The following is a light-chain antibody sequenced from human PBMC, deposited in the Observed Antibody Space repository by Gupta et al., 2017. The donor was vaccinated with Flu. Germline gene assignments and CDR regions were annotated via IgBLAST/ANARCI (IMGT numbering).Light chain of an antibody. CDR3: TSYTLSTTHV. CDR2: EVT. J-gene: IGLJ3*02. CDR1: SSDIGGIYNY. V-gene: IGLV2-14*01. Sequence: QSALTQPASVFGSPGQSITISCTGTSSDIGGIYNYVSWYQQHPGKAPKLIIYEVTNRPSGVSDRFSGSKSANTASLTISGLQTEDEADYYCTSYTLSTTHVFGGGTKVTVL.